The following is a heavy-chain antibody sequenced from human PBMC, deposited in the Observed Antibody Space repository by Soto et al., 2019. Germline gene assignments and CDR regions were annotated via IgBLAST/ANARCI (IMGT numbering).Heavy chain of an antibody. D-gene: IGHD2-2*01. J-gene: IGHJ6*02. Sequence: ASVKVSCKASGYTFTSYGISWVRQAPGQGLEWMGGISANIGKTNYAQKSQGRVTMTTDKSTSTAYMELSSLRSEDTAVYYCARFGMPRYFSSTSCRYYYYYYGMDVWGQGTTVTVSS. CDR3: ARFGMPRYFSSTSCRYYYYYYGMDV. CDR2: ISANIGKT. V-gene: IGHV1-18*01. CDR1: GYTFTSYG.